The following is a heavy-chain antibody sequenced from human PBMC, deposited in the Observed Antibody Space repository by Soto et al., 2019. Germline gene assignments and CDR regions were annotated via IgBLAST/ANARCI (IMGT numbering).Heavy chain of an antibody. D-gene: IGHD4-4*01. J-gene: IGHJ4*01. CDR1: GYSFTSYW. CDR3: ASHSDAVKAGFDD. Sequence: GESLKISCKGSGYSFTSYWISWVRQMPGKGLEWMGRIDPSDSYTNYSPSFQGHVTISADKSISTAYLQWSSLKASDTAIYSCASHSDAVKAGFDDWGSGTLATVSP. V-gene: IGHV5-10-1*01. CDR2: IDPSDSYT.